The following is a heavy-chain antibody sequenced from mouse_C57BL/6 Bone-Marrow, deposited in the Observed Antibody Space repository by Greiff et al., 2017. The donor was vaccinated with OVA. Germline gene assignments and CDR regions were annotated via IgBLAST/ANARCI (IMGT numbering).Heavy chain of an antibody. D-gene: IGHD1-1*01. CDR3: ARGLLRAWFAY. V-gene: IGHV1-4*01. CDR2: INPSSGYT. CDR1: GYTFTSYT. Sequence: VQGVESGAELARPGASVKMSCKASGYTFTSYTMHWVKQRPGQGLEWIGYINPSSGYTKYNQKFKDKATLTADKSSSTAYMQLSSLTSEDSAVYYCARGLLRAWFAYWGQGTLVTVSA. J-gene: IGHJ3*01.